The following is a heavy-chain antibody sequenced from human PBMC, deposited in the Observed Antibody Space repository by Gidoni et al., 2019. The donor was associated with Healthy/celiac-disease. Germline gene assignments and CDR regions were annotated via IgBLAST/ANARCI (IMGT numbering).Heavy chain of an antibody. V-gene: IGHV1-69*01. D-gene: IGHD1-1*01. CDR2: IIPSYGTA. CDR1: GGTFSSSA. J-gene: IGHJ6*02. Sequence: QVQLVQSGAEVKKPGSSVKVSCQASGGTFSSSAIGWVRQAPGQGLEWMGGIIPSYGTANYAKKFQGRVTITADESTSTAYMELSSLRSEDTAVYYCARDPRGETYPTGQEDYYGMDVWGQGTTVTVSS. CDR3: ARDPRGETYPTGQEDYYGMDV.